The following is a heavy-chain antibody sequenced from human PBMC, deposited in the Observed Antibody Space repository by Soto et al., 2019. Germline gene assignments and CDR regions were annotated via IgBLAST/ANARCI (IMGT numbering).Heavy chain of an antibody. CDR3: ARDRRFLEWLDY. Sequence: DLVESGGGVVQPGRSLTLSCVASGFTFTSYGIHWVRQAPGKGLEWVAVIWYDGSNKYYGDSVKGRFSISRDNSKNTVYLQMNSLRAEDTAGYYCARDRRFLEWLDYWGQGPLVSVSS. J-gene: IGHJ4*02. V-gene: IGHV3-33*01. D-gene: IGHD3-3*01. CDR1: GFTFTSYG. CDR2: IWYDGSNK.